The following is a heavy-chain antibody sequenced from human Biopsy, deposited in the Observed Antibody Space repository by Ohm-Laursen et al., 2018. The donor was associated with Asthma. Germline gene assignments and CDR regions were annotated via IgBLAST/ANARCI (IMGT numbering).Heavy chain of an antibody. CDR3: ARDFGNRYSETHLEY. D-gene: IGHD3-10*01. CDR1: GFSFSSYA. J-gene: IGHJ4*02. CDR2: IWYDGINK. V-gene: IGHV3-33*01. Sequence: SLRLSCAASGFSFSSYAMHWVRQAPGKGLEWLALIWYDGINKFYADSVKGRITVSRGQSKSTLYLQINSLRADDTAVYYCARDFGNRYSETHLEYWGQGTLVTVSS.